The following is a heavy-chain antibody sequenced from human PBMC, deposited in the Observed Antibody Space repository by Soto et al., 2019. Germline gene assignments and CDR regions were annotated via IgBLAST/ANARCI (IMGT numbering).Heavy chain of an antibody. D-gene: IGHD2-2*01. CDR3: AKDLSDIVLVPAAMPAYYGMDV. Sequence: PGGSLRLSCAASGFTFSSYGMHWVRQAPGKGLEWVAVISYDGSNKYYADSVKGRFTISRDNSKNTLYLQMNSLRAEDTAVYYCAKDLSDIVLVPAAMPAYYGMDVWGQGTTVTVSS. V-gene: IGHV3-30*18. CDR2: ISYDGSNK. CDR1: GFTFSSYG. J-gene: IGHJ6*02.